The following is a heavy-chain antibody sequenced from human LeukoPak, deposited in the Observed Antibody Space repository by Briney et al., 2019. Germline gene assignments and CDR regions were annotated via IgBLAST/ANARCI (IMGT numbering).Heavy chain of an antibody. V-gene: IGHV3-7*03. J-gene: IGHJ4*02. CDR1: GFTFSTYW. CDR3: ARRRDFIDY. CDR2: IKGDGSAK. D-gene: IGHD3/OR15-3a*01. Sequence: GGSLRLSCAASGFTFSTYWMTWVRQAPGKGLEWVANIKGDGSAKYYVDSVKGRFTISRDNAKESLYLQMNSLRAEDTAVYYCARRRDFIDYWGQGILVTVSS.